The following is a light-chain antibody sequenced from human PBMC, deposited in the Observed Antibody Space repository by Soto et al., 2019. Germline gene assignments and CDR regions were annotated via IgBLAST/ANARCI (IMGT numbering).Light chain of an antibody. CDR1: QSVSSDY. Sequence: EIVMTQSPATLSVSPGERATPFCRASQSVSSDYLAWYQKRPGQAPRLLIHGASTRAPGIPDRFSGSGSGTDFTLTITRLSPEDFAVYYCQKYGRPFGQGTKVDIK. CDR2: GAS. J-gene: IGKJ1*01. CDR3: QKYGRP. V-gene: IGKV3-20*01.